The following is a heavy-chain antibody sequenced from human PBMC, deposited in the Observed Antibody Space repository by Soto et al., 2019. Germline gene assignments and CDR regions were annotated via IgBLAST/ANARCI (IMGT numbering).Heavy chain of an antibody. Sequence: GSLRLSCAASGFTFSDYYMSWIRQAPGKGLEWVSYISSSGSTICYADSVKGRFTISRDNAKNSLYLQMNSLRAEDTAVYYCAMIRDTAMPRVGSGFDYWGQGTLVTVSS. CDR2: ISSSGSTI. J-gene: IGHJ4*02. V-gene: IGHV3-11*01. CDR1: GFTFSDYY. D-gene: IGHD5-18*01. CDR3: AMIRDTAMPRVGSGFDY.